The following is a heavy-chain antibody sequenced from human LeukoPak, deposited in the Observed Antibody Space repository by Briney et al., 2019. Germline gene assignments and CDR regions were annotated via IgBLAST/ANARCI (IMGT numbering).Heavy chain of an antibody. CDR2: ISYDGSNK. D-gene: IGHD5-18*01. CDR1: GFTFSSYA. Sequence: GRSLRLSSAASGFTFSSYAMHWVRQAPGKGLEWVAVISYDGSNKYYADSVKGRFTISRDNSKNTLYLQMNSLRAEDTAVYYCARDRVSSGYSYAAEGFDPWGQGTLVTVSS. CDR3: ARDRVSSGYSYAAEGFDP. V-gene: IGHV3-30-3*01. J-gene: IGHJ5*02.